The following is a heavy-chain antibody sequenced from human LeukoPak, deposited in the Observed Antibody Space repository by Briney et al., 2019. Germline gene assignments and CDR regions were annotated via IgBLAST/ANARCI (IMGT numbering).Heavy chain of an antibody. CDR3: AKWGDYDILTGYYVSDF. Sequence: GASLRLSCAASGFIFRNYAMSWVRQAPGKGLEGVSAITSGGDTTYYADSVKGRFTISRDNSKNTLYVEMNTLRAEDTAVYYCAKWGDYDILTGYYVSDFWGQGTLVTVSS. J-gene: IGHJ4*02. CDR2: ITSGGDTT. V-gene: IGHV3-23*01. CDR1: GFIFRNYA. D-gene: IGHD3-9*01.